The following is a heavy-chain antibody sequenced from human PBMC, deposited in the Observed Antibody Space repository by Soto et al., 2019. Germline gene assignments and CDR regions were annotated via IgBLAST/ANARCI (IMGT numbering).Heavy chain of an antibody. CDR3: TRDRGFGMDV. V-gene: IGHV4-31*03. Sequence: QVPLQESGPGLVKPSQTLSLTCNVSGGSISGGRYYWNWIRQHPGKGLEWIGNIYDNGITYYNPSLKSRVIISEDPSKNQFFLRLSSVTAADTAVYYCTRDRGFGMDVWGQGTTVTVSS. CDR1: GGSISGGRYY. CDR2: IYDNGIT. J-gene: IGHJ6*02.